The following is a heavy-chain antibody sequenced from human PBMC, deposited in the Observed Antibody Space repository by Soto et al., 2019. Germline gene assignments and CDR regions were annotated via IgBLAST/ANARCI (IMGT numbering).Heavy chain of an antibody. Sequence: MSWVRQAPGKGLEWVSAISGSGGSTYYADSVKGRFTISRDNSKNTLYLQMNSLRAEDTAVYYCAKRGIAVAGTRWFDPWGQGTLVTVSS. CDR2: ISGSGGST. D-gene: IGHD6-19*01. CDR3: AKRGIAVAGTRWFDP. V-gene: IGHV3-23*01. J-gene: IGHJ5*02.